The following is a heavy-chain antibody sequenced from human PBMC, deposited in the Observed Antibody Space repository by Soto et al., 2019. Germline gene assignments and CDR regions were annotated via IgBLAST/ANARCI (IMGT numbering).Heavy chain of an antibody. V-gene: IGHV3-48*02. CDR3: AGTGIEASGTMYGMDV. CDR2: ISRSSSTI. Sequence: GSLRLSCEASGFTFSKYILNWVRQAPGKGLEWISSISRSSSTICYADSVKGRFTISRDNAKNSLSLEMNSLRDEDTAVYYCAGTGIEASGTMYGMDVWGQGTTVTVSS. J-gene: IGHJ6*02. CDR1: GFTFSKYI. D-gene: IGHD6-13*01.